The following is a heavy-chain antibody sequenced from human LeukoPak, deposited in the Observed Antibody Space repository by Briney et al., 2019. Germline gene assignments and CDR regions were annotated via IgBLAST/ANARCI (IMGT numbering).Heavy chain of an antibody. CDR3: TREPASYDFWSGAEYFQH. CDR2: IRSKAYGGTT. Sequence: PGRSLRLSCTASGFTFGDYAMSWVRQAPGQGLEWVGFIRSKAYGGTTEYAASVKGRFTISRDDSKSIAYLQMNSLKTEDTAVYYCTREPASYDFWSGAEYFQHWGQGTLVTVSS. J-gene: IGHJ1*01. V-gene: IGHV3-49*04. D-gene: IGHD3-3*01. CDR1: GFTFGDYA.